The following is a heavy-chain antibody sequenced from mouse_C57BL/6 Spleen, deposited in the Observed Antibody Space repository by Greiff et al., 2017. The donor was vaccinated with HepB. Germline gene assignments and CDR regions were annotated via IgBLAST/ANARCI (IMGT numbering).Heavy chain of an antibody. J-gene: IGHJ4*01. CDR3: ARYGQGAIDY. V-gene: IGHV7-3*01. CDR1: GFTFTDYY. Sequence: EVQLVESGGGLVQPGGSLSLSCAASGFTFTDYYMSWVRQPPGKALEWLGFIRNKANGYTTEYSASVKGRFTISRDNSQSILYLQMNALGAEDSATYASARYGQGAIDYWGQGTPVTVSS. CDR2: IRNKANGYTT.